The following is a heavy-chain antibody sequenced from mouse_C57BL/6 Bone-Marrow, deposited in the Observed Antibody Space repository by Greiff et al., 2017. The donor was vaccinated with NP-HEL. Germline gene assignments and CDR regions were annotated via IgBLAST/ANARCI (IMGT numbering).Heavy chain of an antibody. Sequence: EVQGVESGGGLVQPGGSLKLSCAASGFTFSDYGMAWVRQAPRKGPEWVAFISNLAYSIYYADTVTGRFTISRENAKNTLYLEMSSLRSEDTAMYYCARLHYYGSSFDYWGQGTTLTVSS. V-gene: IGHV5-15*01. CDR3: ARLHYYGSSFDY. J-gene: IGHJ2*01. CDR1: GFTFSDYG. CDR2: ISNLAYSI. D-gene: IGHD1-1*01.